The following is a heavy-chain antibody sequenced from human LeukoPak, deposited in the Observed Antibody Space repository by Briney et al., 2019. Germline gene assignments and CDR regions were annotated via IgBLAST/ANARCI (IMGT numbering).Heavy chain of an antibody. J-gene: IGHJ4*02. D-gene: IGHD3-22*01. V-gene: IGHV3-23*01. CDR2: ISGSGGST. CDR1: GFTFSSYA. Sequence: GGSLRLSCAASGFTFSSYAMSWVRQAPGKGLEWVSAISGSGGSTYYADSVKGRFTISRDNPKNTLYLQMNSLRAEDTAVYYCATGIKSTMIVVADGYYFDYWGQGTLVTVSS. CDR3: ATGIKSTMIVVADGYYFDY.